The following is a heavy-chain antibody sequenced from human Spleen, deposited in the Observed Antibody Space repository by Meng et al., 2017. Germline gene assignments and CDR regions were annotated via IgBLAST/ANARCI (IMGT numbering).Heavy chain of an antibody. CDR2: IYSGGNT. D-gene: IGHD5-24*01. J-gene: IGHJ4*02. CDR1: GFSVSHNY. Sequence: GESLKISCAASGFSVSHNYMSWVRQAPGKGLEWVSVIYSGGNTYYADSVKGRFTISRDNSKNTVFLQINSLRAEDTAVYYCAREPIEMATIKPTQWGQGTLVTVSS. V-gene: IGHV3-66*02. CDR3: AREPIEMATIKPTQ.